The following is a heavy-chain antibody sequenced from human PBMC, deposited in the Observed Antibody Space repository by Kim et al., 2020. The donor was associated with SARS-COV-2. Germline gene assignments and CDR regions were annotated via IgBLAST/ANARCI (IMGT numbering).Heavy chain of an antibody. D-gene: IGHD2-8*02. CDR1: GYSFTNFW. Sequence: GESLKISCKASGYSFTNFWIGWVRQMPGKGLEWMGIIYPGDSNTRYSPSFQGQVTISADTSINTASLYWSSLKASDTAMYYCVRRLYCAGGACYWGPFDYLAQGTLVTVSS. CDR3: VRRLYCAGGACYWGPFDY. V-gene: IGHV5-51*01. J-gene: IGHJ4*02. CDR2: IYPGDSNT.